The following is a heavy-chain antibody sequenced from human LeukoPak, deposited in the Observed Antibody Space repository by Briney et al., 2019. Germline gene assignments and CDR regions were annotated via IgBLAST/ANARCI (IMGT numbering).Heavy chain of an antibody. Sequence: GGSLRLSCAVSGFTVSSYGMTWVRQAPGKGLEWVSAFSATDGSAQYAESVKGRFTISRHNSKNSLYLQMNSLRDEDTAVYYCAKARIAAAGTGAFDVWGQGTMVTVSS. D-gene: IGHD6-13*01. CDR2: FSATDGSA. CDR3: AKARIAAAGTGAFDV. J-gene: IGHJ3*01. V-gene: IGHV3-23*01. CDR1: GFTVSSYG.